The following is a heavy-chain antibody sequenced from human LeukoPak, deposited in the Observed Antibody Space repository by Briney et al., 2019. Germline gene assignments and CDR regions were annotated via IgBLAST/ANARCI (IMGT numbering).Heavy chain of an antibody. CDR1: GGSFSGYY. Sequence: PSETLSLTCAVYGGSFSGYYWSWIRQPPGKGLEWIGEINHSGSTNYNPSLKSRVTISVDTSKNQFSLKLSSVTAADTAVYYCAREEMATISLWYFDLWGRGTLVTVSS. CDR2: INHSGST. D-gene: IGHD5-12*01. CDR3: AREEMATISLWYFDL. J-gene: IGHJ2*01. V-gene: IGHV4-34*01.